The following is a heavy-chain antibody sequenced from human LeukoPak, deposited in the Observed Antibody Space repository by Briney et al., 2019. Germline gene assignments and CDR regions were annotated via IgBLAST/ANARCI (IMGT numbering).Heavy chain of an antibody. CDR1: GFTFSNYA. Sequence: RGSLRLSCAASGFTFSNYAMSWVRQGPGKGLEWVSAISGSGGSTYYADSVKGRFTISRDNSKNTLYLQMNSLRAEDTAVYFCAPSGVAAFDIWGQGTMVTVSS. CDR2: ISGSGGST. CDR3: APSGVAAFDI. V-gene: IGHV3-23*01. J-gene: IGHJ3*02. D-gene: IGHD3-10*01.